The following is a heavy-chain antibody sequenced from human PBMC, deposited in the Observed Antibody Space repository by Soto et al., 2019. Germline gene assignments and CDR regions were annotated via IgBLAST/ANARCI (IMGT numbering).Heavy chain of an antibody. CDR1: GFTFSSYG. V-gene: IGHV3-30*18. CDR3: AKDRSGYDYSHYYYGMDV. CDR2: ISYDGSNK. D-gene: IGHD5-12*01. Sequence: QMQLVESGGGVVQPGRSLRLSCAASGFTFSSYGMHWVRQAPGKGLEWVAVISYDGSNKYYADSVKGRFTISRDNSKNTLYPQMNSLRAEDTAVYYCAKDRSGYDYSHYYYGMDVWGQGTTVTVSS. J-gene: IGHJ6*02.